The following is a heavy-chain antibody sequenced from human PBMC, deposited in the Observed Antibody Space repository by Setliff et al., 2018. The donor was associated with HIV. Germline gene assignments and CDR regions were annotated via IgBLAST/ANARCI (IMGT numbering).Heavy chain of an antibody. D-gene: IGHD2-15*01. J-gene: IGHJ4*02. CDR1: GFTFSSYS. CDR2: INNDEIIT. V-gene: IGHV3-74*01. Sequence: PGGSLRLSCASSGFTFSSYSMNWVRQAPGKGLEWVSHINNDEIITKYADSVKGRFTISRDNAKNTVYLQMNSLRPEDTAVYYCATLWMRGGYFDTWGQGTLVTVSS. CDR3: ATLWMRGGYFDT.